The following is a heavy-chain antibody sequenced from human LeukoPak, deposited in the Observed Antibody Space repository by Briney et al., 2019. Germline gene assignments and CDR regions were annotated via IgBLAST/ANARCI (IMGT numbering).Heavy chain of an antibody. V-gene: IGHV4-59*11. J-gene: IGHJ5*02. CDR2: IYYSGST. Sequence: SETLSLTCTVAGGSISSHYWSWIRQPPGKGLEWIGYIYYSGSTNYNPSLKSRVTISVDTSKNQFSLKLSSVTAADTAMYYCARVRNWFDPWGQGTLVTVSS. CDR1: GGSISSHY. CDR3: ARVRNWFDP.